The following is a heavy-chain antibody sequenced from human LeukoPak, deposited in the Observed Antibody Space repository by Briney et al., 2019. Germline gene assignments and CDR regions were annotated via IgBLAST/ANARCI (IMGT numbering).Heavy chain of an antibody. Sequence: ASVKVSYKTPGYTFASYGVTWVRQAPGQGLEWMGWISTYNGHTNYAQKLQGRVTMTTDTSTSTAYMELRSLRSDDTAVYYCARQVDSTMALPDYWGQGTLVTVSS. CDR3: ARQVDSTMALPDY. CDR1: GYTFASYG. V-gene: IGHV1-18*01. D-gene: IGHD3-10*01. CDR2: ISTYNGHT. J-gene: IGHJ4*02.